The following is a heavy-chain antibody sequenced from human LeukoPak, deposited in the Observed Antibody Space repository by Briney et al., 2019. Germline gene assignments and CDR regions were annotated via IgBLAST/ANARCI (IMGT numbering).Heavy chain of an antibody. J-gene: IGHJ3*02. V-gene: IGHV3-53*01. D-gene: IGHD3-22*01. CDR2: IYSAGDT. Sequence: GGSLRLSCAASGFTVSGTYMSWVRQAPGKGLEWVSVIYSAGDTFSADSVKGRFTISRDNAKNSLYLQMNSLRAEDTAVYYCARGPPIVVVTYGDAFDIWGQGTMVTVSS. CDR1: GFTVSGTY. CDR3: ARGPPIVVVTYGDAFDI.